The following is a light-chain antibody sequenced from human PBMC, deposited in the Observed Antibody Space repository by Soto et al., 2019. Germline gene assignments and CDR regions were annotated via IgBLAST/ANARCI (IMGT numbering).Light chain of an antibody. CDR2: EDS. CDR1: SSDVGGYNY. J-gene: IGLJ2*01. CDR3: SAYTSNSTVV. Sequence: QSALTQPASVSGSPGQSITISCTGTSSDVGGYNYVSWYQQHPGKAPKLMIYEDSNRPSGVSNRFSGSKSGNTASLTSSGLQAEDEADYYCSAYTSNSTVVFGGGTKLTVL. V-gene: IGLV2-14*01.